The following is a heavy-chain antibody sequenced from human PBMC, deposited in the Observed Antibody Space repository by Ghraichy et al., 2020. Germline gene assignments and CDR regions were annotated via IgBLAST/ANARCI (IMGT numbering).Heavy chain of an antibody. CDR1: GGSFSGYY. D-gene: IGHD2-15*01. CDR2: INHSGST. CDR3: ARVVLGYCSGGSCRDDAFDI. V-gene: IGHV4-34*01. J-gene: IGHJ3*02. Sequence: ETLSLTCAVYGGSFSGYYWSWIRQPPGKGLEWIGEINHSGSTNYNPSLKSRVTISVDTSKNQFSLKLSSVTAADTAVYYCARVVLGYCSGGSCRDDAFDIWGQGTMVTVSS.